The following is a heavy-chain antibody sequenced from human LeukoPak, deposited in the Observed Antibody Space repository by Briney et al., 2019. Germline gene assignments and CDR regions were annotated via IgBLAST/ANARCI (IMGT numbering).Heavy chain of an antibody. D-gene: IGHD4-17*01. Sequence: PGGSLRLSCAASGFTFNNYAMNWVRQAPGEGLEWVSPISGGGETTYYADSAKGRFTISRDNSQNTLYLQMNSLRAEDTAVYYCARDYADYVGYFFFDYWGQGTLVTVSS. CDR1: GFTFNNYA. V-gene: IGHV3-23*01. CDR3: ARDYADYVGYFFFDY. CDR2: ISGGGETT. J-gene: IGHJ4*02.